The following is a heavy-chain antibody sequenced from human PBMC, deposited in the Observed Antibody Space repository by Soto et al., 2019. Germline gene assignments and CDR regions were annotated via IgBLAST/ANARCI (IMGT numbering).Heavy chain of an antibody. Sequence: GASVKVSCKASGYTFTGYYMHWVRQAPGQGLEWMGWINPNSGGTNYAQKFQGWVTMTRDTSISTAYMELSRLRSDDTAVYYCARATLDDSSGDAFDYWGQGTLVTVSS. J-gene: IGHJ4*02. D-gene: IGHD3-22*01. CDR1: GYTFTGYY. V-gene: IGHV1-2*04. CDR2: INPNSGGT. CDR3: ARATLDDSSGDAFDY.